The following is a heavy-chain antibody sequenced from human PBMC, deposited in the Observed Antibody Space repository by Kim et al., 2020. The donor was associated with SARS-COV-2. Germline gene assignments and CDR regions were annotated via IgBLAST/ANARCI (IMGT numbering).Heavy chain of an antibody. V-gene: IGHV1-46*01. D-gene: IGHD2-2*01. CDR1: GYTFTSYY. CDR2: INPSGGST. Sequence: ASVKVSCKASGYTFTSYYMHWVRQAPGQRLEWMGIINPSGGSTSYAQKFQGRVTMTRDTSTSTVYMELSSLRSEDTAVYYCARENCSSTSCYVMKAYYYYGMDVWGQGTTVTVSS. CDR3: ARENCSSTSCYVMKAYYYYGMDV. J-gene: IGHJ6*02.